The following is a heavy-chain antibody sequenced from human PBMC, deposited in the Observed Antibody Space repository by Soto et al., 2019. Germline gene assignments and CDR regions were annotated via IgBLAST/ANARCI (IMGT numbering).Heavy chain of an antibody. CDR3: AKLRGRFQNWPPVPYYGMDV. Sequence: GGSLRLSCAASGFTFSSYGMHWVRQAPGKGLEWVAVISYDGSNKYYADSVKGRFTISRDNSKNTLYLQMNSLRAEDTAVYYCAKLRGRFQNWPPVPYYGMDVWGQGTTVTVSS. V-gene: IGHV3-30*18. CDR2: ISYDGSNK. J-gene: IGHJ6*02. CDR1: GFTFSSYG. D-gene: IGHD1-26*01.